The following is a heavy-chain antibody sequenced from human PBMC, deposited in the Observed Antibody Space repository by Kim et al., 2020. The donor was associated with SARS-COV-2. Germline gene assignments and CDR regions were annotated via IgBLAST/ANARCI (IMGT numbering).Heavy chain of an antibody. CDR3: ARDPEQGLSGYDYRYYYYGMDV. CDR1: GFTFSSYS. Sequence: GGSLRLSCAASGFTFSSYSMNWVRQAPGKGLEWVSSISSSSSYIYYADSVKGRFTISRDNAKNSLYLQMNSLRAEDTAVYYCARDPEQGLSGYDYRYYYYGMDVWGQGTTVTVSS. J-gene: IGHJ6*02. D-gene: IGHD5-12*01. V-gene: IGHV3-21*01. CDR2: ISSSSSYI.